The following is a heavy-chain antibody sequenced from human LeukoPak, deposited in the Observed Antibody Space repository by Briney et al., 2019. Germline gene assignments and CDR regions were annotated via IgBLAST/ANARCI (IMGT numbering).Heavy chain of an antibody. CDR1: GGSFSGYY. V-gene: IGHV4-34*01. Sequence: SETLSLTCAVYGGSFSGYYWSWIRQPPGKGLEWIGEINHSGSTNYNPSLKSRVTISVDTSKNQFSLKLSSVTAADTAVYYCARAGGAAAGRFYYYYYYMGVWGKGTTVTVSS. J-gene: IGHJ6*03. CDR2: INHSGST. D-gene: IGHD6-13*01. CDR3: ARAGGAAAGRFYYYYYYMGV.